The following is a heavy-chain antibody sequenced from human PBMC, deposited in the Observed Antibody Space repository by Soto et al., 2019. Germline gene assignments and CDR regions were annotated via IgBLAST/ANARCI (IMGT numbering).Heavy chain of an antibody. V-gene: IGHV1-46*01. Sequence: QVQLVQSGAEVKKPGASVKVSCRASGYTFTSYYIHWVRQAPGQGLEWMGIINPSGGSTSYAQKFKGRVNMARDTSTSTVYMELSSLGSGDTAVYYCARDFSGGVNWFDPWGQGTLVTVSS. CDR3: ARDFSGGVNWFDP. CDR1: GYTFTSYY. J-gene: IGHJ5*02. D-gene: IGHD3-10*01. CDR2: INPSGGST.